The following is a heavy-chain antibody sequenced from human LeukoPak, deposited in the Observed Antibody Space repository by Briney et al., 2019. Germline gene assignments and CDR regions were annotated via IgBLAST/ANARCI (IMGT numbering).Heavy chain of an antibody. Sequence: SETLSLTCTVSGGSISSYYWSWIRQPPGKGLEWIGYNYYSGSTNYNPSLKSRVTISVDTSKNQFSLKLSSVTAAGTAVYSCARRRNDASGYYPSRGRDFYYWGQGTLATVSS. D-gene: IGHD3-22*01. CDR3: ARRRNDASGYYPSRGRDFYY. V-gene: IGHV4-59*12. J-gene: IGHJ4*02. CDR1: GGSISSYY. CDR2: NYYSGST.